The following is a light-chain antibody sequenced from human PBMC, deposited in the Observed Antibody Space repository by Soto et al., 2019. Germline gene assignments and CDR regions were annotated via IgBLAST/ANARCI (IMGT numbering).Light chain of an antibody. J-gene: IGKJ2*01. V-gene: IGKV1-39*01. CDR2: AAS. CDR3: QQSYSTPYT. Sequence: DIQMTQSPSSLSASVGDRVTITCRASQSVITYLNWYQQKPGKAPKLLIYAASSLQSGVPSRFSGSGSGTNFTLTISSLQPEDFATYYSQQSYSTPYTFGQGTKLEIK. CDR1: QSVITY.